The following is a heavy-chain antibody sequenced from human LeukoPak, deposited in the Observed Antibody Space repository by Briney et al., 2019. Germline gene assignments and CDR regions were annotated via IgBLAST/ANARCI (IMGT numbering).Heavy chain of an antibody. CDR3: AKDGRLEYYYYGMDV. J-gene: IGHJ6*02. D-gene: IGHD1-26*01. CDR2: ISGSGGST. CDR1: GFTFSSYA. V-gene: IGHV3-23*01. Sequence: GGSLRLSCAASGFTFSSYAMSWVRQAPGKGLECVSAISGSGGSTYYADSVKGRFTISRDNSKNTLYLQMNSLRAEDTAVYYCAKDGRLEYYYYGMDVWGQGTTVTVSS.